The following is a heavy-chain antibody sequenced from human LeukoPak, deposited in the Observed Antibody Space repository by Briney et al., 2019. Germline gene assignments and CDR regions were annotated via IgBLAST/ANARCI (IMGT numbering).Heavy chain of an antibody. J-gene: IGHJ4*02. V-gene: IGHV4-59*01. CDR2: IYNSGST. Sequence: SETLSITCTVSGGSISIYYWSWIRQPPGKGLEWIGYIYNSGSTNYNPSLRSRVTISVDTSKNQFSLKLTSVTAADTAVYYCVRDRELTYWGQGTLVTVSS. D-gene: IGHD1-26*01. CDR3: VRDRELTY. CDR1: GGSISIYY.